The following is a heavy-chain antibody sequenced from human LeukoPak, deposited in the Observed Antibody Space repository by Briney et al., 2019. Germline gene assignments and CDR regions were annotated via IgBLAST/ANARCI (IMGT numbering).Heavy chain of an antibody. Sequence: PGGSLRLSCAASGFTFSSYAMSWVRQAPGKGLEWVSAISGSGGSTYYADSVKGRFTISRDNSKNTLYLQMNSLRAEDTAVYYCAQDSPSPGLRNWFDPWGQGTLVTVSS. D-gene: IGHD4-17*01. CDR2: ISGSGGST. J-gene: IGHJ5*02. CDR3: AQDSPSPGLRNWFDP. V-gene: IGHV3-23*01. CDR1: GFTFSSYA.